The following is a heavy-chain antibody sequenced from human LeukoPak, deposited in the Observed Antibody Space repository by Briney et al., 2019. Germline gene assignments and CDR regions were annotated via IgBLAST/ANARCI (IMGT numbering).Heavy chain of an antibody. CDR3: ASFYAPDRGIESQNLVTVY. D-gene: IGHD2/OR15-2a*01. J-gene: IGHJ4*02. CDR1: VYTFTAYY. V-gene: IGHV1-2*02. Sequence: GASVKVSCKASVYTFTAYYIHWVRQAAGQGLEWMGWINPNSGGTEYAQKFQGRITLTRDTSISTAYMELSRLRSDDTAVYYCASFYAPDRGIESQNLVTVYWGQGTLVSVSS. CDR2: INPNSGGT.